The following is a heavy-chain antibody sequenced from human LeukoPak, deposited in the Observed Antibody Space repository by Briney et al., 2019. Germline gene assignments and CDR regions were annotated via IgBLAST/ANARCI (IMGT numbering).Heavy chain of an antibody. CDR2: ISSSSSYI. J-gene: IGHJ4*02. CDR3: ARDGMVSRYYYDSSGYYLFDY. Sequence: PGGSLRLSCAASGFTFSSYSMNWVRQAPGEGLEWVSSISSSSSYIYYADSVKGRFTISRDNAKNSLYLQMNSLRAEDTAVYYCARDGMVSRYYYDSSGYYLFDYWGQGTLVTVSS. D-gene: IGHD3-22*01. V-gene: IGHV3-21*01. CDR1: GFTFSSYS.